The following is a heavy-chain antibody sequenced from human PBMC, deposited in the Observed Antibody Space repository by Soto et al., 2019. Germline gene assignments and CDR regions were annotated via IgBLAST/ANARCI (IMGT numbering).Heavy chain of an antibody. CDR2: IIPILGIA. CDR1: GGTFSSYT. Sequence: QVQLVQSGAEVKKPGSSVKVSCKASGGTFSSYTISWVRQAPGQGLEWMGRIIPILGIANYAQKFQGRVTITADKSTSTADMELSSLRSEDTAVYYCAREAPDCGGDCYSDYWGQGTLVTVSS. V-gene: IGHV1-69*08. CDR3: AREAPDCGGDCYSDY. D-gene: IGHD2-21*02. J-gene: IGHJ4*02.